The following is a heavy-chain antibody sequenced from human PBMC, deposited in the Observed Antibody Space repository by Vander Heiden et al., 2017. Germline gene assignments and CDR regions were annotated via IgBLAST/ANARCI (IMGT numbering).Heavy chain of an antibody. V-gene: IGHV1-69*01. J-gene: IGHJ4*02. CDR3: ARAGGGITAASFFDY. CDR1: GGTFSRYA. Sequence: QLVQSGAEVKKPGSSVKVSCKASGGTFSRYAISWVRQAPGQGFEWMGGIIPIFGTANYAQKFQGRVTITADESTSTAYMELSSLRSEDTAVYYCARAGGGITAASFFDYWGQGTLVTVSS. D-gene: IGHD6-25*01. CDR2: IIPIFGTA.